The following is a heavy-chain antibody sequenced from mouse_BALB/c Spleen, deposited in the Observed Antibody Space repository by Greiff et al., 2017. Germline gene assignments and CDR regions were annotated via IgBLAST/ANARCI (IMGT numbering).Heavy chain of an antibody. CDR2: INPSNGRT. CDR3: ARGNYGSRGDFDY. V-gene: IGHV1S81*02. CDR1: GYTFTSYW. J-gene: IGHJ2*01. Sequence: QVQLQQPGAELVKPGASVKLSCKASGYTFTSYWMHWVKQRPGQGLEWIGEINPSNGRTNFNEKFKSKATLTVDKSSSTAYMQLSSLTSEDSAVYYCARGNYGSRGDFDYWGQGTTLTVSS. D-gene: IGHD1-1*01.